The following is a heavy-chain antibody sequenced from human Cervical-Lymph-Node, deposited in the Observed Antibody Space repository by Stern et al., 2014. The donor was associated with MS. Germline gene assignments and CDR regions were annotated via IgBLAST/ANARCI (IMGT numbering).Heavy chain of an antibody. CDR3: ARDIPGYYYDSSGCLDY. CDR2: INSAGSST. J-gene: IGHJ4*02. Sequence: EVQLVESGGGLVHPGGPLRPSCAASGFTFRSYWLHWVRQAPGKGLVWVSRINSAGSSTSYPTSVKGRFPLSLDNTKNTLYLQMNSLRAEDTAVYYCARDIPGYYYDSSGCLDYWGQGTLVTVSS. CDR1: GFTFRSYW. D-gene: IGHD3-22*01. V-gene: IGHV3-74*01.